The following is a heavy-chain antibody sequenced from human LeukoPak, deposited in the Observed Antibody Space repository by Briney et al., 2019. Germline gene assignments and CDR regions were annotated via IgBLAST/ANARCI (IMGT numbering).Heavy chain of an antibody. CDR3: ARGAGPLFDP. Sequence: TGGSLRLSCAASGFIFSDHYMSWIRQAPGKGLEWISYITNSGNTMYYADSVKGRSTISRDNAKKSLYLQMNSLRDADTAVYYCARGAGPLFDPWGQGTLVTVSS. CDR2: ITNSGNTM. V-gene: IGHV3-11*01. CDR1: GFIFSDHY. J-gene: IGHJ5*02.